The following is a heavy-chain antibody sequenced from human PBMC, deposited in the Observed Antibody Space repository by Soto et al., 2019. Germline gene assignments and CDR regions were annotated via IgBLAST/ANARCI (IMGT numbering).Heavy chain of an antibody. Sequence: QVQLVQSGAEVKKPGASVKVSCKASGYSFTSYDINWVRQATGQGLEWMGWMNPNSGNTGYAQKFQGRVTMTRNTSISTAYMELSSLRSADTAVYYCARVSMGSAAEDFQHWGQGTLVTVSS. CDR1: GYSFTSYD. V-gene: IGHV1-8*01. D-gene: IGHD3-10*01. CDR2: MNPNSGNT. J-gene: IGHJ1*01. CDR3: ARVSMGSAAEDFQH.